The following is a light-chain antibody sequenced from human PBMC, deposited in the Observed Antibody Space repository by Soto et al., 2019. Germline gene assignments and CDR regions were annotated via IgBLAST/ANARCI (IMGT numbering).Light chain of an antibody. CDR2: AAS. CDR3: QKYSSAPWT. Sequence: DIQMTQSPSSLSASVGDRVTISCRASQGIANYFAWYQQKPGKVPELLIYAASTLHSGVPSRFSSSRSGTDFTLTISSLQPEDVASYYCQKYSSAPWTFGQGTKVEIK. CDR1: QGIANY. V-gene: IGKV1-27*01. J-gene: IGKJ1*01.